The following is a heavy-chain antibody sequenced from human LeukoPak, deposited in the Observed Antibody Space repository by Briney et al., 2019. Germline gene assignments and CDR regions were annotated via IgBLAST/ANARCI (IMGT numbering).Heavy chain of an antibody. D-gene: IGHD6-13*01. Sequence: PGGSLRLSCAASRFTVSSNYMSWVRQAPGKGLEWVSVIYSGGSTYYADSVKGRFTISRDNSKNTLYLQMNSLRAEDTAVYYCAISSSWYRFDYWGQGTLVTVS. V-gene: IGHV3-53*01. CDR1: RFTVSSNY. CDR3: AISSSWYRFDY. CDR2: IYSGGST. J-gene: IGHJ4*02.